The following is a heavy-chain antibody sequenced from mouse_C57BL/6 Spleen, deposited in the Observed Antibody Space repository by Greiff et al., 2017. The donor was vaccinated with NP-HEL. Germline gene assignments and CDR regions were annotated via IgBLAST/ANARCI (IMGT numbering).Heavy chain of an antibody. Sequence: QVQLKQPGAELVKPGASVKLSCKASGYTFTSYWMQWVKQRPGQGLEWIGEIDPSDSYTNYNQKFKGKATLTVDTSSSTAYMQLSSLTSEDSAVYYCATQLGRYFDYWGQGTTLTVSS. CDR3: ATQLGRYFDY. D-gene: IGHD4-1*02. J-gene: IGHJ2*01. V-gene: IGHV1-50*01. CDR2: IDPSDSYT. CDR1: GYTFTSYW.